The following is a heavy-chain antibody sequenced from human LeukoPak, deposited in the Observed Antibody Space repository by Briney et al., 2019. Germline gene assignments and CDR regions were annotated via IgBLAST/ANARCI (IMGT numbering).Heavy chain of an antibody. CDR3: AKVFMTTVDY. D-gene: IGHD4-11*01. V-gene: IGHV3-30*02. Sequence: QPGGSLRLSWAAAGFTFSSYGMHWVRQAPGKGLEWVAFIRYDGSNKYYADSVKGRFTISRDNSKNTLYLQMNSLRAEDTAVYYCAKVFMTTVDYWGQGTLVTVSS. CDR1: GFTFSSYG. CDR2: IRYDGSNK. J-gene: IGHJ4*02.